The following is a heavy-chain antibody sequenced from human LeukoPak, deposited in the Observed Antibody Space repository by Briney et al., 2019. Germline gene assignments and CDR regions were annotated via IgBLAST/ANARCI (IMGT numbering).Heavy chain of an antibody. J-gene: IGHJ4*02. D-gene: IGHD5-24*01. CDR2: VWFDGSNS. CDR3: ATDDGPNDY. V-gene: IGHV3-33*01. CDR1: GLTFSSYG. Sequence: GGSLRLSCAASGLTFSSYGMHWVRQAPGKGLEWVASVWFDGSNSNHRDSVKGRIIISRDNSRNTVYLQMNRLRVDDTAIYYCATDDGPNDYWGQGTLVTVSS.